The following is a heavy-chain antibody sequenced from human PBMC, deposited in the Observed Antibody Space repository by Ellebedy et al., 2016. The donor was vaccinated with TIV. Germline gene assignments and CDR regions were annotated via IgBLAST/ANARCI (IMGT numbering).Heavy chain of an antibody. V-gene: IGHV3-11*01. CDR3: ARDPPLWFGVKDV. Sequence: GGSLRLXXAASGFTFSDYYMSWIRQAPGKGLEWVSYISSSGSTIYYADSVKGRFTISRDNAKNSLYLQMNSLRAEDTAVYYCARDPPLWFGVKDVWGQGTTVTVSS. CDR2: ISSSGSTI. CDR1: GFTFSDYY. D-gene: IGHD3-10*01. J-gene: IGHJ6*02.